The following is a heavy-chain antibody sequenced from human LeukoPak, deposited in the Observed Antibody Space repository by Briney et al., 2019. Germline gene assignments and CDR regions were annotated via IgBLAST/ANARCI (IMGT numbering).Heavy chain of an antibody. Sequence: PSETLSLTCTVSGGSISSYYWSWIRQPPGKGLEWIGYIYYSGSTNYNPSLKSRVTISVDTSKNQFSLKLSSVTAADTAVYYCARDRYDSSDTWYFDLWGRGTLVTVSS. D-gene: IGHD3-22*01. CDR1: GGSISSYY. CDR2: IYYSGST. J-gene: IGHJ2*01. V-gene: IGHV4-59*01. CDR3: ARDRYDSSDTWYFDL.